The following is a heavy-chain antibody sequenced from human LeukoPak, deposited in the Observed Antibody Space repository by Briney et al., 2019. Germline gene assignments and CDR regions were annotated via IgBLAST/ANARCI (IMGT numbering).Heavy chain of an antibody. CDR1: GLTFSSAW. CDR2: IRSKSHGGTT. D-gene: IGHD5-18*01. J-gene: IGHJ4*02. CDR3: TVNRGYSYGLDY. V-gene: IGHV3-15*01. Sequence: GGSLRLSCTTSGLTFSSAWMTWVRLAPGRGLEWVGRIRSKSHGGTTDYAEPVKGRFIIPRDDSKSTLYLQMNSLKTEDTAVYYCTVNRGYSYGLDYWGQGTLVTVSS.